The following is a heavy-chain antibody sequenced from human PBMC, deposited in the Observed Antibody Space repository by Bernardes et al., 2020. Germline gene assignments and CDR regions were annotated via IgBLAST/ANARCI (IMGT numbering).Heavy chain of an antibody. Sequence: GGSLRLSCAASGFIFNTYGMHWVRQAPGKGLEWVAVIWHDGSYIHYGDSVKGRFTISRDNSKNTLYLQMNSLRAEDTAVYYCARGGPYYYDSSGYYPQYFDYWGQGTLVTGSA. D-gene: IGHD3-22*01. CDR2: IWHDGSYI. J-gene: IGHJ4*02. CDR1: GFIFNTYG. V-gene: IGHV3-33*01. CDR3: ARGGPYYYDSSGYYPQYFDY.